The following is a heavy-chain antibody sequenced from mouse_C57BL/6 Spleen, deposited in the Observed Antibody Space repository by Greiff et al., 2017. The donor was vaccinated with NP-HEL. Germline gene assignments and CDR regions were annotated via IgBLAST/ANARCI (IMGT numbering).Heavy chain of an antibody. J-gene: IGHJ4*01. CDR2: IDPNSGGP. CDR3: ARGGGSSSYYYAMDY. V-gene: IGHV1-72*01. D-gene: IGHD1-1*01. CDR1: GYTFTSYW. Sequence: QVQLQQPGAELVKPGASVKLSCKASGYTFTSYWMHWVKQRPGRGLEWIGRIDPNSGGPKYNEKLKSKATLTVDNTSSTAYMQLSSLTSEDSAVYYCARGGGSSSYYYAMDYWGQGTSVTVSS.